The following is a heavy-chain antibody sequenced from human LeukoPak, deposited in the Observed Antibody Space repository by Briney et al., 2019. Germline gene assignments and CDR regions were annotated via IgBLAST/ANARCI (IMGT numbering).Heavy chain of an antibody. V-gene: IGHV3-21*01. Sequence: GGSLRLSCAASGFTFSSYSMNWVRQAPGKGLEWVSSISSRSSYIYYADSVKGRFTISRDNAKNSLYLQMNSLRAEDTAVYYCARGIAARPSEDYWGQGTLVTVSS. CDR3: ARGIAARPSEDY. D-gene: IGHD6-6*01. CDR2: ISSRSSYI. CDR1: GFTFSSYS. J-gene: IGHJ4*02.